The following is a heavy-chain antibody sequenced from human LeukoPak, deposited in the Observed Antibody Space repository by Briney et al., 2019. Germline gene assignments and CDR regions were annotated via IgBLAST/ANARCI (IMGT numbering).Heavy chain of an antibody. CDR1: GFTFSNAW. CDR2: IKSKTDGGTT. CDR3: TTGYDILTGRAFDP. D-gene: IGHD3-9*01. Sequence: GGSLRLSCAASGFTFSNAWMSWVRQAPGKGLEWVGRIKSKTDGGTTDYAAPVKGRFTISRDDSKNTLYLQMNSLKTEDTAVYHCTTGYDILTGRAFDPWGQGTLVTVSS. J-gene: IGHJ5*02. V-gene: IGHV3-15*01.